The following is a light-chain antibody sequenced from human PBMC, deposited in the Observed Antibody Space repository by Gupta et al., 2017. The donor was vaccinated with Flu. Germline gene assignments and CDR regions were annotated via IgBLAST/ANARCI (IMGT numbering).Light chain of an antibody. V-gene: IGLV3-1*01. CDR2: QEY. Sequence: ARITCSGDKLGYKYVCRYEQKLGQDPALVIEQEYKRASGMPGGFSGSSSGNTATLTIGGTQARDEADYYCQAGDTISVVFGGGTKLTVL. CDR3: QAGDTISVV. J-gene: IGLJ2*01. CDR1: KLGYKY.